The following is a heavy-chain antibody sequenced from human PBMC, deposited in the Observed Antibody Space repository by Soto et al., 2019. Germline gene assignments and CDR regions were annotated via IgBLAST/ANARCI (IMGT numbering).Heavy chain of an antibody. J-gene: IGHJ6*02. D-gene: IGHD2-8*02. CDR2: FYYSGSP. CDR3: VRPILLGHSSSSGMDV. V-gene: IGHV4-39*01. CDR1: GDSIRSSSHY. Sequence: PSETLSLTCTISGDSIRSSSHYWALNRQPPGKGLEWIGGFYYSGSPYYNPSLKSRVTMSVDTSKNQFSLKLSSVTAADTAVYYCVRPILLGHSSSSGMDVWGQGATVTVSS.